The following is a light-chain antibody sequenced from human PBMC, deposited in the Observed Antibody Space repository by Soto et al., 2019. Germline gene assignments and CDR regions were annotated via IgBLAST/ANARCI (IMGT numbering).Light chain of an antibody. J-gene: IGKJ1*01. V-gene: IGKV3-11*01. CDR1: QSVSTY. CDR2: GAS. Sequence: EIVLTQFPATLSLSPGERATLSCRASQSVSTYLAWYHQKPGQAPRLLIYGASNRATGIPARLRGSGSGTDFTLTIGSLEPEESAVYYCHQRGTWPETFGQGTNVEIK. CDR3: HQRGTWPET.